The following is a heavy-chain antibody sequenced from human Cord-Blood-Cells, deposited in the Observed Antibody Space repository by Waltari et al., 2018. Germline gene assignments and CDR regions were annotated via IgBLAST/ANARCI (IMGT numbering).Heavy chain of an antibody. CDR1: GYTFTSYD. V-gene: IGHV1-8*01. CDR3: ARLVRFLEWFTPTYYYYYMDV. D-gene: IGHD3-3*01. J-gene: IGHJ6*03. Sequence: QVQLVQSGAEVKKPGASVKVSCKASGYTFTSYDINWVRQATGQGLEWMGWMNPNSGNTGYAQKFQGRVTMTRNNSISTAYMGLSSLRSEDTAVYYCARLVRFLEWFTPTYYYYYMDVWGKGTTVTVSS. CDR2: MNPNSGNT.